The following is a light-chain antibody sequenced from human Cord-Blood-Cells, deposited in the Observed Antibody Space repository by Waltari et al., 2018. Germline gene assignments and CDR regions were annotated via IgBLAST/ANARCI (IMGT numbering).Light chain of an antibody. CDR2: AVS. J-gene: IGLJ3*02. Sequence: QSALTQPASVSGSPGQSITISCTGTSSDVGGYNYVSWYQQHPGKAPKLMIYAVSNRPSGVSNRVSGSKSGNTASLTISGLQAEDEADYYCSSYTSSSTWVFGGGTKLTGL. CDR1: SSDVGGYNY. CDR3: SSYTSSSTWV. V-gene: IGLV2-14*03.